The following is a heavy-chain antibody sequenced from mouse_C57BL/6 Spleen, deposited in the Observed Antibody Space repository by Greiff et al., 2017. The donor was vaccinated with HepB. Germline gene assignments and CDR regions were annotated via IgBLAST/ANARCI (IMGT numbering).Heavy chain of an antibody. CDR1: GFTFSSYT. CDR2: ISGGGGNT. V-gene: IGHV5-9*01. D-gene: IGHD4-1*01. J-gene: IGHJ4*01. Sequence: DVHLVESGGGLVKPGGSLKLSCAASGFTFSSYTMSWVRQTPEKRLEWVATISGGGGNTYYPDSVKGRFTISRDNAKNTLYLQMSSLRSEDTALYYCATGIAMDYWGQGTSVTVSS. CDR3: ATGIAMDY.